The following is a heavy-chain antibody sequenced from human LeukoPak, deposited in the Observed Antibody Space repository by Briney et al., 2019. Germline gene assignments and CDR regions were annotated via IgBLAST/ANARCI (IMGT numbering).Heavy chain of an antibody. CDR1: GFTIGNNW. J-gene: IGHJ5*02. CDR2: IRQDGNEK. V-gene: IGHV3-7*04. CDR3: AREAQGGATALDL. D-gene: IGHD1-26*01. Sequence: QPGGSLGLSCTASGFTIGNNWMSWVRQAPEKGLEWVANIRQDGNEKFYLDSVKGRFTISRDNAKNSLYLQMNSLRAEDRAVYYCAREAQGGATALDLWGQGTLVTVSS.